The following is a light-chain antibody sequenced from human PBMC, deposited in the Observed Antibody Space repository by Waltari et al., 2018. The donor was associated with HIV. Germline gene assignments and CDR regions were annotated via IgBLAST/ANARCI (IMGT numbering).Light chain of an antibody. CDR2: RNN. V-gene: IGLV1-47*01. Sequence: QSALTQPPSASGTPGQRVTISCSGSSSNIGRNYVYWYLQLPGTAPKLLIYRNNQRPSGGPDRFSGSKSGTSASLAISGLRSEDEADYYCASWDDSLSVVFGGGTKLTVL. J-gene: IGLJ2*01. CDR1: SSNIGRNY. CDR3: ASWDDSLSVV.